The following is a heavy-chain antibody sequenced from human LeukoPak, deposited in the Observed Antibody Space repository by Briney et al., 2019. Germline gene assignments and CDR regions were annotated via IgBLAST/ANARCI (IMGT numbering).Heavy chain of an antibody. D-gene: IGHD7-27*01. Sequence: GGSLRLSCAASGFTVSSNHNHMSWVRQAPGKGLEWVSVIYSGGTIFYADSVKGSFTISRDNSKTTVYLEMNSLRAEDTAVYYCARDGENHYYDYWGQGTLVTVST. CDR1: GFTVSSNH. V-gene: IGHV3-66*01. CDR3: ARDGENHYYDY. CDR2: IYSGGTI. J-gene: IGHJ4*02.